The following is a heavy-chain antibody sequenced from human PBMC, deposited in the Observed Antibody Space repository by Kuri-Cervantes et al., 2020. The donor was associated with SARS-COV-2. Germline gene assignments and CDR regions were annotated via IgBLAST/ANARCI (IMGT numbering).Heavy chain of an antibody. V-gene: IGHV4-39*07. J-gene: IGHJ4*02. CDR2: IYYSGST. CDR1: GGSISSSSYY. CDR3: AATPAAGVDYYFDY. D-gene: IGHD6-13*01. Sequence: SETLSLTCTVSGGSISSSSYYWGWIRQPPGKGLEWIGSIYYSGSTYYNPSLKSRVPISVDTSKNQFSLKLSSVTAAYTAVYYCAATPAAGVDYYFDYWGQGTLVTVSS.